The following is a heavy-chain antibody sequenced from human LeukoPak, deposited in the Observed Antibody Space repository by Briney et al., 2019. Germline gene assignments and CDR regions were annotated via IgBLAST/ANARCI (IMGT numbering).Heavy chain of an antibody. D-gene: IGHD3-9*01. J-gene: IGHJ4*02. CDR3: ARDRGYLDYDILTGYDY. CDR2: ISSSGSTI. V-gene: IGHV3-11*01. CDR1: GFTFSDYY. Sequence: GGSLRLSCAASGFTFSDYYMSWIRQAPGKGLEWVSYISSSGSTIYYADSVKGRFTISRDNAKNSLYLQMNSLRAEDTAVYYCARDRGYLDYDILTGYDYWGQGTLVTVSS.